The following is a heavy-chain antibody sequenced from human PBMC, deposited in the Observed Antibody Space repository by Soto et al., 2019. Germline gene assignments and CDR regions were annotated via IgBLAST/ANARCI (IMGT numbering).Heavy chain of an antibody. J-gene: IGHJ3*02. D-gene: IGHD2-2*01. Sequence: PGGSLRLSCAASGFTFSSYGMHWVRQAPGKGLEWVAVISYDGSNKYYADSVKGRFTISRDNSKNTLYLQMDSLRAEDTAVYYCAKDRTNLYCSSTSCYFPNDAFDIWGQGTMVTVSS. CDR2: ISYDGSNK. CDR1: GFTFSSYG. V-gene: IGHV3-30*18. CDR3: AKDRTNLYCSSTSCYFPNDAFDI.